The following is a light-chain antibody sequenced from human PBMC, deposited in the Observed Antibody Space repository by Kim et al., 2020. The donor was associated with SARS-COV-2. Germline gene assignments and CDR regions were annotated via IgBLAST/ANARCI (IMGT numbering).Light chain of an antibody. CDR3: SSFRTGFFWM. CDR1: SSDVGGYDY. V-gene: IGLV2-14*01. CDR2: DVN. J-gene: IGLJ3*02. Sequence: QSALTQPASVSGSPGQSVTISRTGTSSDVGGYDYVSWYQQRPGKVPKLIIYDVNKRPSAVSFRFSGSKSGNTASLAISGLQADDEATYYCSSFRTGFFWMFGGGTQLTVL.